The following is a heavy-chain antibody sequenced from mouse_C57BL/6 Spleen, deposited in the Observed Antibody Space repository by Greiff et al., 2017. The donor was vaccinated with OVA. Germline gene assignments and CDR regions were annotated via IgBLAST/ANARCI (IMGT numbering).Heavy chain of an antibody. V-gene: IGHV1-26*01. Sequence: EVQLQQSGPELVKPGASVKISCKASGYTFTDYYMNWVKQSHGKSLEWIGDINPNNGGTSYNQKFKGKAKFTVDKSSSTAYMELRSLTSEDSAVYYCASTGTDYWGQGTSVTVSS. CDR1: GYTFTDYY. J-gene: IGHJ4*01. CDR2: INPNNGGT. CDR3: ASTGTDY. D-gene: IGHD4-1*02.